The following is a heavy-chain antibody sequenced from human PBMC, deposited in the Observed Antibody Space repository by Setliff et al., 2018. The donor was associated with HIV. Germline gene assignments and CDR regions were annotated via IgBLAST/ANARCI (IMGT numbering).Heavy chain of an antibody. D-gene: IGHD4-17*01. J-gene: IGHJ5*02. CDR3: AKMTKLKASFPTDYLDP. CDR1: RLALSSNY. Sequence: LRLSCAASRLALSSNYMTWVRQSPGKGLEWVSVIYPGGSTYYADSIKGRFTISRENSKNTLYLQMDSLRIEDTAVYFCAKMTKLKASFPTDYLDPWGQGTLVTVSS. CDR2: IYPGGST. V-gene: IGHV3-66*02.